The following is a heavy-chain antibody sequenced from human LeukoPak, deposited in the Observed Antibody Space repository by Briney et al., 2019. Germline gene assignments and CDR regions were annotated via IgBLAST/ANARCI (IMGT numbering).Heavy chain of an antibody. V-gene: IGHV1-69*13. CDR1: GGTFSSYA. Sequence: SVKVSCKASGGTFSSYAISWVQQAPGQGLEWMGGIIPIFGTANYAQKFQGRVTITADESTSTAYMELSSLRSEDTAVYYCAGPSAGLVGALPWVLDYWGQGTLVTVSS. J-gene: IGHJ4*02. CDR3: AGPSAGLVGALPWVLDY. CDR2: IIPIFGTA. D-gene: IGHD1-26*01.